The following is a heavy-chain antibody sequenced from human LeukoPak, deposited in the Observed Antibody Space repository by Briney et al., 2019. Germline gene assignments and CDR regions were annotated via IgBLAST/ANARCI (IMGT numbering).Heavy chain of an antibody. CDR2: INHSGST. V-gene: IGHV4-34*01. CDR3: ARGGAFRYFDWLLFNY. Sequence: SETLSLTCAVYGGSFSGYYWSWLRQPPGKGLEWFGEINHSGSTNYNPSLKSRVTISVDTSKNQFSLKLSSVTAADTAVYYCARGGAFRYFDWLLFNYWGQGTLVTVSS. CDR1: GGSFSGYY. J-gene: IGHJ4*02. D-gene: IGHD3-9*01.